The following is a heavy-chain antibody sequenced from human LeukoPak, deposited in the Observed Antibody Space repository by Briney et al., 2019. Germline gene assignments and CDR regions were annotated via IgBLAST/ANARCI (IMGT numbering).Heavy chain of an antibody. J-gene: IGHJ3*02. Sequence: PGGSLRLSCAASGFTFNNYAMSWVRQAPGKGLEWVSTISGSGGSTYYADSVKGRLTISRDNSKNTLYLQMNSLRAEDTAVYYCAKDWGSGSYQPDAFDIWGQGTMVTFSS. CDR1: GFTFNNYA. CDR2: ISGSGGST. D-gene: IGHD1-26*01. V-gene: IGHV3-23*01. CDR3: AKDWGSGSYQPDAFDI.